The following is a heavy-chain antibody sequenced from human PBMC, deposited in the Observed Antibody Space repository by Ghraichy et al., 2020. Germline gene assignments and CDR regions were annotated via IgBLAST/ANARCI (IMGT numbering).Heavy chain of an antibody. CDR1: GYTFTSYD. CDR2: MNPNSGNT. Sequence: ASVKVSCKASGYTFTSYDINWVRQATGQGLEWMGWMNPNSGNTGYAQKFQGRVTMTRNTSISTAYMELSSLRSEDTAVYYCAIVRARPPYCSSTSCWTHYYYGMDVWGQGTTVTVSS. V-gene: IGHV1-8*01. J-gene: IGHJ6*02. CDR3: AIVRARPPYCSSTSCWTHYYYGMDV. D-gene: IGHD2-2*01.